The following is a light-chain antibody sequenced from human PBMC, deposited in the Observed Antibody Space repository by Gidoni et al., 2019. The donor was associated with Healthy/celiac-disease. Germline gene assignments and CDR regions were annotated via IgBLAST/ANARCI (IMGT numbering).Light chain of an antibody. J-gene: IGKJ4*01. CDR3: QQRSNWPRT. Sequence: IVLTQSPATLSLSPVERATLSCRASQSVSRYLAWYQQKPGQAPRLLIYDASNRATGIPARFSCSGAGTDVTITISSLEPEDFAVYYCQQRSNWPRTFGGGTKVEIK. V-gene: IGKV3-11*01. CDR2: DAS. CDR1: QSVSRY.